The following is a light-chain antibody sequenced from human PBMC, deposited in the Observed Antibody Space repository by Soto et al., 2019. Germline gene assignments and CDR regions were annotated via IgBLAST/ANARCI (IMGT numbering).Light chain of an antibody. CDR1: NIGSRN. V-gene: IGLV3-21*02. J-gene: IGLJ1*01. CDR3: QVWESFSDHPG. Sequence: SYVLTQPPSVSVALGQTARIPCGGENIGSRNVHWYQQRPGQAPVLFVYDDSDRPSGIHERFSGSNSGNTATLTISRVEAGDEADYYCQVWESFSDHPGFGIGTKLTVL. CDR2: DDS.